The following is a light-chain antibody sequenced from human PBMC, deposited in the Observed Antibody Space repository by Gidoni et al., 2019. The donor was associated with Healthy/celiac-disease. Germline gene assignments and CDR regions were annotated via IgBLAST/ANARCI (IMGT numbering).Light chain of an antibody. CDR3: QQYNNWPPYT. Sequence: EIVMTQSPATLSVSPGERATLSCRASQRVGSNLAWYQQKPGQAPRLLIYGASTRATGIPARFSGSGSGTEFTLTISSLQSEDFAVYYCQQYNNWPPYTFXQXTKLEIK. J-gene: IGKJ2*01. V-gene: IGKV3-15*01. CDR2: GAS. CDR1: QRVGSN.